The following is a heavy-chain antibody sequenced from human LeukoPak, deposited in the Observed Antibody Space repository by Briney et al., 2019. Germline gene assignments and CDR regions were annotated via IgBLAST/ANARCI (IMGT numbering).Heavy chain of an antibody. CDR3: ARKGIAAGRDAFDI. V-gene: IGHV3-30-3*01. CDR1: GFTFSSYA. J-gene: IGHJ3*02. Sequence: PGGSLRLSCAASGFTFSSYAMHWVRQAPGKGLEWVAVISYDGSNKYYADSVKGRFTISRDNAKNSLYLQMNSLRAEDTAVYYCARKGIAAGRDAFDIWGRGTMVTVSS. CDR2: ISYDGSNK. D-gene: IGHD6-13*01.